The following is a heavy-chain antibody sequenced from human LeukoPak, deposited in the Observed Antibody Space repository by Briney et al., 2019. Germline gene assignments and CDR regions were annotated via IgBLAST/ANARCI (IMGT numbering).Heavy chain of an antibody. CDR3: ATAIVATIFVFDY. V-gene: IGHV1-2*02. CDR1: GYTFTGYY. D-gene: IGHD5-12*01. J-gene: IGHJ4*02. Sequence: GASGKVSCKASGYTFTGYYMHWVRQAPGQGPEWMGWINPNSGGTNYAQKFQGRVTMTRDTSISTAYMELSRPRSDDTAVYFCATAIVATIFVFDYWGQGTLVTVSS. CDR2: INPNSGGT.